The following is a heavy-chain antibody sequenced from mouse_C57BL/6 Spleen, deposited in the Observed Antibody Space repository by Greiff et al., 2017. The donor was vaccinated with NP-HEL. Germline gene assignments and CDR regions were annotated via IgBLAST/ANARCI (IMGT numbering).Heavy chain of an antibody. Sequence: EVQLQQSGPGLVKPSQSLSLTCSVTGYSITSGYYWNWIRQFPGNKLEWMGYISYDGSNNYNPSLKNRISITRDTSKNQFFLKLNSVTTEDTATYYCAREGGITTVVDGFDYWGQGTTLTVSS. V-gene: IGHV3-6*01. CDR2: ISYDGSN. CDR1: GYSITSGYY. D-gene: IGHD1-1*01. J-gene: IGHJ2*01. CDR3: AREGGITTVVDGFDY.